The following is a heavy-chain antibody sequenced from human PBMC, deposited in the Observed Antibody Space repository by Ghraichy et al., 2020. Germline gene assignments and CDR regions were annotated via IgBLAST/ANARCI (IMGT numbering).Heavy chain of an antibody. D-gene: IGHD3-10*01. Sequence: ESLNISCTVSGGSISSYYWSWIRQPPGKGLEWIGYIYYSGSTNYNPSLKSRVTISVDTSKNQFSLKLSSVTAADTAVYYCARDGGSGSYYTPFDPWGQGTLVTVSS. CDR3: ARDGGSGSYYTPFDP. CDR2: IYYSGST. V-gene: IGHV4-59*01. J-gene: IGHJ5*02. CDR1: GGSISSYY.